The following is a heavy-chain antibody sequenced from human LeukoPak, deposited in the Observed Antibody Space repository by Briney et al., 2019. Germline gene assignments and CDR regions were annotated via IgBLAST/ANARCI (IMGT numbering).Heavy chain of an antibody. CDR3: ARDLGGSGINYYYYYGMGV. J-gene: IGHJ6*02. Sequence: PGGSLRLSCAASGFTFSSYAMHWVRQAPGKGLEWVAVISYDGSNKYYADSVKGRFTISRHNSKNTLYLQMNSLRAEDTAVYYCARDLGGSGINYYYYYGMGVWGQGTTVTVSS. V-gene: IGHV3-30*01. CDR1: GFTFSSYA. D-gene: IGHD3-10*01. CDR2: ISYDGSNK.